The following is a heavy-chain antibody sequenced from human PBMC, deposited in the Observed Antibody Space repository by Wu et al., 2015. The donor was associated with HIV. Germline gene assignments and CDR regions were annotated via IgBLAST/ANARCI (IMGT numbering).Heavy chain of an antibody. Sequence: QVQLVQSGAEVKRPGASVKVSCQASAYTFSSYGISWVRQAPGQGLEWMGWISTYTGNTNYAQKVQGRVTMTTDTFTSTAYMELRSLRSDDTAVYYXARERDNRCYYSYWYFDLVGPGHLVTISS. CDR3: ARERDNRCYYSYWYFDL. D-gene: IGHD3-22*01. J-gene: IGHJ2*01. V-gene: IGHV1-18*01. CDR2: ISTYTGNT. CDR1: AYTFSSYG.